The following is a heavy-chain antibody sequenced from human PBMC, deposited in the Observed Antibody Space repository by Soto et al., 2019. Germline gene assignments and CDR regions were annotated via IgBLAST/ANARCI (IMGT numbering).Heavy chain of an antibody. CDR1: GFTFSTYA. CDR3: AKDSYGDYGWIDY. CDR2: ITGSGGST. Sequence: EVQLLESGGGLVQPGGSLRLSCAASGFTFSTYAMIWVRQAPGKGLEWVSVITGSGGSTYYADSVKGRFTISRDTSKNALVLQMNSLKAEDTAVYYCAKDSYGDYGWIDYWGQGAMVTVSS. J-gene: IGHJ4*02. D-gene: IGHD4-17*01. V-gene: IGHV3-23*01.